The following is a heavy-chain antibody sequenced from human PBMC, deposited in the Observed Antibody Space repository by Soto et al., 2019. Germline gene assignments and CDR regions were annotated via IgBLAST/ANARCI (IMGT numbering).Heavy chain of an antibody. CDR3: ARVYRITMVRGELSEY. V-gene: IGHV1-18*01. D-gene: IGHD3-10*01. CDR2: ISAYNGNT. J-gene: IGHJ4*02. CDR1: GYTFTSYG. Sequence: QVQLVQSGAEVKKPGASVKVSCKASGYTFTSYGISWVRQAPGQGLEWMGWISAYNGNTNYAQKLQGRVTMTTDTSTRTGYMELRSLRSDDTAVYYCARVYRITMVRGELSEYWGQGTLVTVSS.